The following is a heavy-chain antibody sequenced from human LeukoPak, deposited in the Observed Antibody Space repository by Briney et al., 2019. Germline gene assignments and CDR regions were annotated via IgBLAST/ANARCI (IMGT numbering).Heavy chain of an antibody. D-gene: IGHD3-22*01. CDR2: IKQDGSEK. V-gene: IGHV3-7*01. Sequence: QLGGSLRLSCAASGLTFSSYWMSWVRQAPGKGLEWVANIKQDGSEKYYVDSVKGRFTISRDNAKNSLYLQMNSLRAEDTAVYYCARGVLPYDSSGYYFSEYFQHWGQGTLVTVSS. J-gene: IGHJ1*01. CDR3: ARGVLPYDSSGYYFSEYFQH. CDR1: GLTFSSYW.